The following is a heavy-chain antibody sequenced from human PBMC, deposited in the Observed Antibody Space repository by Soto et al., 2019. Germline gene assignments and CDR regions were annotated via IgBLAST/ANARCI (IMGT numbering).Heavy chain of an antibody. CDR2: IYYSGST. J-gene: IGHJ4*02. Sequence: SETLSRTCPFSGCSISSGGYYWSWIRQHPGKGLEWIGYIYYSGSTYYNPSLKSRVTISVDTSKNQFSLKLSSVTAADTAVYYCARGGHFDWSLGWGQGTLVTVSS. V-gene: IGHV4-31*03. CDR1: GCSISSGGYY. D-gene: IGHD3-9*01. CDR3: ARGGHFDWSLG.